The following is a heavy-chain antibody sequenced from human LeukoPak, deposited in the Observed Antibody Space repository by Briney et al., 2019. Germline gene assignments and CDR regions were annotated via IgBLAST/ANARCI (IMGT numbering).Heavy chain of an antibody. CDR2: ISSSSSCI. J-gene: IGHJ4*02. CDR3: ARVVSRSGIAARQYYFDY. V-gene: IGHV3-21*01. CDR1: GFTFSSYS. Sequence: GGSLRLSCAASGFTFSSYSMNWVRQAPGKGLEWVSSISSSSSCIYYADSVKGRFTISRDNAKNSLYLQMNSLRAEDTAVYYCARVVSRSGIAARQYYFDYWGQGTLVTVSS. D-gene: IGHD6-6*01.